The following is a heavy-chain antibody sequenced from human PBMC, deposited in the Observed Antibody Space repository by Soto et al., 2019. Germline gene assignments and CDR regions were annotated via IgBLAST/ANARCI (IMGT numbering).Heavy chain of an antibody. J-gene: IGHJ5*02. CDR3: ATGGDILTGYYQYNWFDP. V-gene: IGHV1-24*01. D-gene: IGHD3-9*01. CDR1: GYTLTELS. Sequence: ASVKVSCKVSGYTLTELSMHWVRQAPGKGLEWMGGFDPEDGETIYAQKFQGRVTMTEDTSTDTAYMELSSLRSEDTAVYYCATGGDILTGYYQYNWFDPWGQGTLVTVSS. CDR2: FDPEDGET.